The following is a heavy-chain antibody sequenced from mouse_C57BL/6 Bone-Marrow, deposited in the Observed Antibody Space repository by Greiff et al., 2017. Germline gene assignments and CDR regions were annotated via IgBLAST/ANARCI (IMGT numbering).Heavy chain of an antibody. J-gene: IGHJ1*01. V-gene: IGHV1-12*01. Sequence: LQQSGAELVRPGASVKMSCKASGYTFTSYNMHWVKQTPRQGLEWIGAIYPGNGDTSYNQKFKGKATLTVDKSSITAYMQHSSLTSEDSAVYFWARDGDYGSSNWYFDVWGAGTTVTVSS. CDR1: GYTFTSYN. CDR3: ARDGDYGSSNWYFDV. CDR2: IYPGNGDT. D-gene: IGHD1-1*01.